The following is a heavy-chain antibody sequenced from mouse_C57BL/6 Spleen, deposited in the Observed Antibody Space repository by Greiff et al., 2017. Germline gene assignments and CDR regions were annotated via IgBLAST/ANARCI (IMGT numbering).Heavy chain of an antibody. J-gene: IGHJ2*01. CDR3: TKDENSNYVHFDY. CDR1: GFNIKDDY. Sequence: VQLQQSGAELVRPGASVKLSCTASGFNIKDDYMHWVKQRPEQGLEWIGWIDPENGDTEYASKFQGKATITADTSSNTAYLQLSSLTSEDTAVYYGTKDENSNYVHFDYWGQGTTLTVAS. CDR2: IDPENGDT. D-gene: IGHD2-5*01. V-gene: IGHV14-4*01.